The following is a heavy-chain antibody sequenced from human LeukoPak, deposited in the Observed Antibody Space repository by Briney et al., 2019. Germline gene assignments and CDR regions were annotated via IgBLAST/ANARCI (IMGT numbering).Heavy chain of an antibody. CDR3: ARNLGYCSGGSCYGHYYYGMDI. CDR2: ISAYNGNT. J-gene: IGHJ6*02. D-gene: IGHD2-15*01. V-gene: IGHV1-18*01. Sequence: GASVKVSFKSSGYTFTSYGISWVRQPPGQGLERMGWISAYNGNTNYAQKLQGRVTMTTDTSTSTAYMELRSLRSDDTAVYYCARNLGYCSGGSCYGHYYYGMDIWGQGTTVTVSS. CDR1: GYTFTSYG.